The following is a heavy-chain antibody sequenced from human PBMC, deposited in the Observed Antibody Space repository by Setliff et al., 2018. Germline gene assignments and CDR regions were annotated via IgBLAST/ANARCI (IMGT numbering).Heavy chain of an antibody. CDR1: GYTFTSYA. CDR2: INTNTGTP. V-gene: IGHV7-4-1*02. D-gene: IGHD3-3*01. J-gene: IGHJ4*02. Sequence: ASVKVSCKASGYTFTSYAMNWVRQAPGQGLEWMGWINTNTGTPMYAQGFTGRFVFSLDTSVSTAYLQISSLKAEDTAVYYCARAWYYNFWSGSQIEYWGQGTPVTVSS. CDR3: ARAWYYNFWSGSQIEY.